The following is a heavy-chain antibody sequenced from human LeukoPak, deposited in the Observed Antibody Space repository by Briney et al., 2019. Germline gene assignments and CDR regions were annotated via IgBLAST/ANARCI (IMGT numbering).Heavy chain of an antibody. CDR3: AKSASLQPLDF. J-gene: IGHJ4*02. CDR2: IYPDDSDT. Sequence: GESLKISCKGSGYRFTSYWIAWVRQMPGKGLEWMGIIYPDDSDTRYSPSFQGQVTISVDKFISTVYLQWSSLEASDTAIYYCAKSASLQPLDFWGQGTLVTVSS. V-gene: IGHV5-51*01. CDR1: GYRFTSYW. D-gene: IGHD1-1*01.